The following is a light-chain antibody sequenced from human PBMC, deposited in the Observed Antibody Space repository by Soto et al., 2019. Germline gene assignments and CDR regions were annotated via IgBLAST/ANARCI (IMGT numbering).Light chain of an antibody. CDR2: AAS. CDR3: QHYGSSLWT. J-gene: IGKJ1*01. V-gene: IGKV3-15*01. Sequence: IVMTQSPAALSVSPGDSAXLSCRASQIVNTNVAWDQQRPGRPPRLLIFAASTRATGVAARSSGSGSGTDFTLTISRLEPEDFAVYFCQHYGSSLWTFGQGPKVDIK. CDR1: QIVNTN.